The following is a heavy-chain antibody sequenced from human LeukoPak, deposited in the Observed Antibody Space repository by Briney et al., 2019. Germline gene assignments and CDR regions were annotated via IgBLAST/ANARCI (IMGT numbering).Heavy chain of an antibody. CDR2: ISSTCSTI. CDR3: ARTFDN. Sequence: PGGSVRLSCEASGFSFRNYEMNWARQAPGKGLEWVSYISSTCSTIYYTDSVKGRFTISRDNAKNSLYLQMNSLRAEDTAVYYCARTFDNWGQGTLHTVSS. CDR1: GFSFRNYE. J-gene: IGHJ4*02. V-gene: IGHV3-48*03.